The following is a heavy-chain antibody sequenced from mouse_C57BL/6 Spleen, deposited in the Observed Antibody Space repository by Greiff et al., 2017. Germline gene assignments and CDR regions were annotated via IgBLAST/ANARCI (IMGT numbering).Heavy chain of an antibody. Sequence: EVKVEESGGGLVQPGGSLSLSCAASGFTFTDYYMSWVRQPPGKALEWLGFIRNKANGYTTEYSASVKGRFTISRDNSQRNLYLQMNALRAEDSATYSCARWIYYYGSSGYFDVWGTGTTVTVSS. CDR3: ARWIYYYGSSGYFDV. D-gene: IGHD1-1*01. CDR1: GFTFTDYY. J-gene: IGHJ1*03. V-gene: IGHV7-3*01. CDR2: IRNKANGYTT.